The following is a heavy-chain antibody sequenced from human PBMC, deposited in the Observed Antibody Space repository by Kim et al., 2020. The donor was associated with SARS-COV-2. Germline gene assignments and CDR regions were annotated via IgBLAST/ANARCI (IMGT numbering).Heavy chain of an antibody. CDR2: INHSGST. CDR1: GGSFSGYY. J-gene: IGHJ1*01. V-gene: IGHV4-34*01. Sequence: SETLSLTCAVYGGSFSGYYWSWIRQPPGKGLEWIGEINHSGSTNYNPSLKSRVTISVDTSKNQFSLKLSSVTAADTAVYYCARRILAAAGTYQHWGQGTL. D-gene: IGHD6-13*01. CDR3: ARRILAAAGTYQH.